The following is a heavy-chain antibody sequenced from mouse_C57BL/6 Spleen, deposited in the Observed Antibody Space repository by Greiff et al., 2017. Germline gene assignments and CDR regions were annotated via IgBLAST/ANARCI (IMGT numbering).Heavy chain of an antibody. D-gene: IGHD1-1*01. CDR1: GYTFTSYW. V-gene: IGHV1-64*01. J-gene: IGHJ4*01. CDR2: IHPNSGST. Sequence: VQLQQPGAELVKPGASVKLSCKASGYTFTSYWMHWVKQRPGQGLEWIGMIHPNSGSTNYNEKFKSKATLTVDKSSSTAYMQLSSLTSEDSAVYYCAMTTVVGKAMDYWGQGTSVTVSS. CDR3: AMTTVVGKAMDY.